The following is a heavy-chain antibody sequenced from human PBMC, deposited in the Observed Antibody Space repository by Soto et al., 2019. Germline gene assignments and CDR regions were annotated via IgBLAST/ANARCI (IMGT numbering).Heavy chain of an antibody. D-gene: IGHD6-13*01. J-gene: IGHJ6*02. Sequence: SVKVSCKASGGTFSSYAISWVRQAHGQGLEWMGGIIPIFGTANYAQKFQGRVTITADESTSTAYMELSSLRSEDTAVYYCARDLRQQLAYNYYYYGMDVWGQGTTVTVSS. V-gene: IGHV1-69*13. CDR3: ARDLRQQLAYNYYYYGMDV. CDR1: GGTFSSYA. CDR2: IIPIFGTA.